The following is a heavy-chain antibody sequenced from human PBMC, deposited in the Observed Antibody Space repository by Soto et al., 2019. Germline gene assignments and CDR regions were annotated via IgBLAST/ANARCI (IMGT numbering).Heavy chain of an antibody. V-gene: IGHV1-46*01. CDR3: ARDHPYYDSSFNAFDI. CDR2: INPSGGST. Sequence: GASVKVSCKASGYTFTSYYMHWVRQAPGQGLEWMGIINPSGGSTSYAQKFRGRVTMTRDTSTSTVYMELGSLRSEDTAVYYCARDHPYYDSSFNAFDIWGQGTMVTVSS. CDR1: GYTFTSYY. J-gene: IGHJ3*02. D-gene: IGHD3-22*01.